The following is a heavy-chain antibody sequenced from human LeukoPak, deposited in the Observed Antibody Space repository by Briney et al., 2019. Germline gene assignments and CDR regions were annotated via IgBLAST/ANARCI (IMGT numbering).Heavy chain of an antibody. CDR3: ARDSTSHYHSGSSGPLYFAK. V-gene: IGHV3-30*11. Sequence: GGALRLSSAASGFTFRNYAMRAGRQAPGEGVWSVSLISSVGTYEYYADSAKGRCTISTDNSKNTLYLQLNSLRAEDTALYYCARDSTSHYHSGSSGPLYFAKWGQGTLVPVSS. J-gene: IGHJ4*02. D-gene: IGHD3-10*01. CDR2: ISSVGTYE. CDR1: GFTFRNYA.